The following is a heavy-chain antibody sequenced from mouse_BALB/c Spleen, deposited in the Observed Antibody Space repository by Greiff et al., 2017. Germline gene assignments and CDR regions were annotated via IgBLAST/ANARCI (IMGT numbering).Heavy chain of an antibody. Sequence: DVMLVESGGDLVKPGGSLKLSCAASGFTFSSYGMSWVRQTPDKRLEWVATISSGGSYTYYPDSVKGRFTISRDNAKNTLYLQMSSLKSEDTAMYYCARHYDYDHAMDYWGQGTSVTVSS. V-gene: IGHV5-6*02. J-gene: IGHJ4*01. D-gene: IGHD2-4*01. CDR3: ARHYDYDHAMDY. CDR1: GFTFSSYG. CDR2: ISSGGSYT.